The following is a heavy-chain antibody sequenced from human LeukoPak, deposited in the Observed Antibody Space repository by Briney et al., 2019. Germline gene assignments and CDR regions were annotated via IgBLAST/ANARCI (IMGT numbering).Heavy chain of an antibody. V-gene: IGHV4-59*08. CDR3: ARQMDTAMVTGHYYYYMDV. CDR1: GGSISSYY. D-gene: IGHD5-18*01. CDR2: IYYSGST. J-gene: IGHJ6*03. Sequence: PSETLSLTCTVSGGSISSYYWSWIRQPPGKGLEWIGYIYYSGSTNYNPSLKSRVTISVDTSKNQFSLKLSSVTAADTAVYYCARQMDTAMVTGHYYYYMDVWGKGTTVTDSS.